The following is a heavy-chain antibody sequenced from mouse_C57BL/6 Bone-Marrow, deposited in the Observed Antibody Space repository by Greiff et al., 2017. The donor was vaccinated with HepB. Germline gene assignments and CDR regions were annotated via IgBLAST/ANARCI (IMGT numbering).Heavy chain of an antibody. CDR2: IYPSDSET. D-gene: IGHD1-1*01. CDR3: ARSSFITTVANFDY. CDR1: GYTFTSYW. V-gene: IGHV1-61*01. Sequence: QVQLQQPGAELVRPGSSVKLSCKASGYTFTSYWMDWVKQRPGQGLEWIGNIYPSDSETHYNQKFKDKATLTVDKSSSTAYMQLSSLTSEDSAVYYCARSSFITTVANFDYWGQGTTLTVSS. J-gene: IGHJ2*01.